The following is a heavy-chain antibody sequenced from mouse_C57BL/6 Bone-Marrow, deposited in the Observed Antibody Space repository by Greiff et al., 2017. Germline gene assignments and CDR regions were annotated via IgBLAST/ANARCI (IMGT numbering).Heavy chain of an antibody. J-gene: IGHJ4*01. D-gene: IGHD2-4*01. V-gene: IGHV1-76*01. Sequence: VQLQQSGAELVRPGASVKLSCKASGYTFTDYYINWVKQRPGQGLEWIARIYPGSGNTYYNEKCKGKATLTAEKSSSTAYMQLSSLTSEDSAVYFCARRGLRGGYAMDYWGQGTSVTVSS. CDR3: ARRGLRGGYAMDY. CDR1: GYTFTDYY. CDR2: IYPGSGNT.